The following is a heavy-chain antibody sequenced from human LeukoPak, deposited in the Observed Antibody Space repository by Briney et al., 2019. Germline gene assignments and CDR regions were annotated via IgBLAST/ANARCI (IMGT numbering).Heavy chain of an antibody. J-gene: IGHJ6*04. CDR2: IYYSGST. CDR1: GGSISSYY. Sequence: SETLSLTCTVSGGSISSYYWSWIRQPPGKGLEWIGYIYYSGSTNYNPSLKSRVTISVDTSENQFSLKLSSVTAADTAVYYCARVPYVLLWFGELSFSGMDVWGKGTTVTVSS. CDR3: ARVPYVLLWFGELSFSGMDV. V-gene: IGHV4-59*01. D-gene: IGHD3-10*01.